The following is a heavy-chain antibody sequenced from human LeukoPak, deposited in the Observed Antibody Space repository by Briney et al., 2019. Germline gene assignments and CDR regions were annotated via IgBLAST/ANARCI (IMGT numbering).Heavy chain of an antibody. Sequence: GGSLRLSCAASGFTYSSYRMNWVRQAPGKGLEWVSYISSSSRTIYYADSVKGRFTISRDNDKNSLYLQMNSLRAEDTAVYYCAKTRDFWSGYYPDYWGQGTLVTVSS. CDR1: GFTYSSYR. CDR2: ISSSSRTI. V-gene: IGHV3-48*01. CDR3: AKTRDFWSGYYPDY. J-gene: IGHJ4*02. D-gene: IGHD3-3*01.